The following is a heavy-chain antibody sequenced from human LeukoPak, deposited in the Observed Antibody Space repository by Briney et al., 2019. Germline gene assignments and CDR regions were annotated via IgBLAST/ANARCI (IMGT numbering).Heavy chain of an antibody. CDR1: GYTFTRHY. V-gene: IGHV1-46*01. J-gene: IGHJ4*02. Sequence: GASVKDSCKASGYTFTRHYIHWVRQAPGQGPEWLGIINPSGGSTNYAQKVQGRVTMTRDTSTSTVYMKLSSLRSEDTAMDYCASWGGEAKHGLWSGPFDYWGQGTLVIVSS. CDR2: INPSGGST. CDR3: ASWGGEAKHGLWSGPFDY. D-gene: IGHD3-3*01.